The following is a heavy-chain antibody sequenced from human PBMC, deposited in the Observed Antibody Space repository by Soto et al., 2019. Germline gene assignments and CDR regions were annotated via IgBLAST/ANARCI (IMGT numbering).Heavy chain of an antibody. J-gene: IGHJ4*02. CDR2: SNAGNGNT. V-gene: IGHV1-3*01. CDR1: GYTFTSYA. D-gene: IGHD3-10*01. CDR3: ARDAYGSGSYSNY. Sequence: QGRLVQSGAEVKKPWASVKVSCKASGYTFTSYALHWVRQAPGQRLEWMGWSNAGNGNTKYSQKFQRRVTITRDTSASPAYMELSSLRSEDTAVYYCARDAYGSGSYSNYWGQGTLVTVSS.